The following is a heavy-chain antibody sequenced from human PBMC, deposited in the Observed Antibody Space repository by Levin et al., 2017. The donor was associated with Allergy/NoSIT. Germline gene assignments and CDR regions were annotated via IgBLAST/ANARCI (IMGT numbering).Heavy chain of an antibody. CDR1: GYTFTGYY. Sequence: ASVKVSCKASGYTFTGYYMHWVRQAPGQGLEWMGWINPNSGGTNYAQKFQGRVTMTRDTSISTAYMELSRLRSDDTAVYYCARGPLYGSGSYYWYFDLWGRGTLVTVSS. CDR3: ARGPLYGSGSYYWYFDL. V-gene: IGHV1-2*02. J-gene: IGHJ2*01. D-gene: IGHD3-10*01. CDR2: INPNSGGT.